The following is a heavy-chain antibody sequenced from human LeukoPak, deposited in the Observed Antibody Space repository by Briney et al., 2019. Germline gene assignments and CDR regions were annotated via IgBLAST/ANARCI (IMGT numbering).Heavy chain of an antibody. D-gene: IGHD3-10*01. CDR3: AKSITMVRGVITKYYGMDV. CDR2: IRYDGSNK. V-gene: IGHV3-30*02. J-gene: IGHJ6*02. Sequence: GGSLRLSCAASGFTFSSYGMHWVRQAPGKGLEWVAFIRYDGSNKYYADSVKGRFTISRDNSKNTLYLQMNSLRAEDTAVCYCAKSITMVRGVITKYYGMDVWGQGTTVTVSS. CDR1: GFTFSSYG.